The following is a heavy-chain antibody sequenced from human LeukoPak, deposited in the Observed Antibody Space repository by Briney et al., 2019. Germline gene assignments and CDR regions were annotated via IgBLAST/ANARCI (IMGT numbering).Heavy chain of an antibody. V-gene: IGHV1-18*01. CDR2: ISAYNGNT. CDR1: GYTFTSYG. J-gene: IGHJ4*02. Sequence: GASVKVSCKASGYTFTSYGISWVRQAPGQGLEWMGWISAYNGNTKYALNLQGRVTMTTDTSTSTVYMELGNLRSDDTAVYYCARSVPSDYWGQGTLVTVSS. CDR3: ARSVPSDY.